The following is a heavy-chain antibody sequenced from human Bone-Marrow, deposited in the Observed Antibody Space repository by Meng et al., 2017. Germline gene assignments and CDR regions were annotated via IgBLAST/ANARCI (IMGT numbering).Heavy chain of an antibody. CDR2: ISSSGSTI. V-gene: IGHV3-48*01. J-gene: IGHJ6*02. D-gene: IGHD4-17*01. CDR3: ARDGDYENYYYGMDV. Sequence: GESLKISCAASGFTFSSYSMNWVRQAPGKGLEWVSYISSSGSTIYYADSVKGRFTISRDNSKNTLYLQMNSLRAEDTAVYYCARDGDYENYYYGMDVWGQGTTVTVSS. CDR1: GFTFSSYS.